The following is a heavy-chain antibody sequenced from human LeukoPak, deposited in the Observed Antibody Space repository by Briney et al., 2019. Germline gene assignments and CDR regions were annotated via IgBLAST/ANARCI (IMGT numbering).Heavy chain of an antibody. D-gene: IGHD3-10*01. CDR1: GFTVSSNY. J-gene: IGHJ4*02. Sequence: GGSLRLSCATSGFTVSSNYMSWVRQAPGNGLQYVSAISSNGGSKYYANSVKGRFTVSRDNSKNTMYLQMGSLRAEDMAVYYCAREHMVRGVKKELPDYWGQGTLVTVSS. CDR3: AREHMVRGVKKELPDY. CDR2: ISSNGGSK. V-gene: IGHV3-64*01.